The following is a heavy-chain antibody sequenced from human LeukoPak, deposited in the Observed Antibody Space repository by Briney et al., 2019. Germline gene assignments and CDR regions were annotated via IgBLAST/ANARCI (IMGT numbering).Heavy chain of an antibody. V-gene: IGHV3-30*02. CDR1: GFTFNSYG. D-gene: IGHD3-22*01. CDR3: AKDPTLGGYYGYYFDY. CDR2: IRYDGSDQ. Sequence: PGGSLRLSCAASGFTFNSYGMHWVRQAPGKGLEWVAFIRYDGSDQFYSDSVKGRFTISRDMSKNTLYLQMNSLRPDDTAIYYCAKDPTLGGYYGYYFDYWGQGTLVTVSS. J-gene: IGHJ4*02.